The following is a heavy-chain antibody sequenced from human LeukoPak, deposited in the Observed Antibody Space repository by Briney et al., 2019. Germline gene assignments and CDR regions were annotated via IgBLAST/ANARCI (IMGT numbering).Heavy chain of an antibody. V-gene: IGHV3-23*01. CDR3: AKDPDSGSNEGC. D-gene: IGHD1-26*01. CDR1: GFTFSSHA. CDR2: ISGSGGST. Sequence: GGSLRLSCAASGFTFSSHAMSWVRQAPGKGLEWVSAISGSGGSTYYADSVKGRFTISRDNSKNTLYLQMNSLRAEDTAVYYCAKDPDSGSNEGCWGQGTLVTVSS. J-gene: IGHJ4*02.